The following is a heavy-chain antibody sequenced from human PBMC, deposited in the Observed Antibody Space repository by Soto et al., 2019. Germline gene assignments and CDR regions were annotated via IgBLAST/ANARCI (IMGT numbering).Heavy chain of an antibody. V-gene: IGHV3-23*01. Sequence: PGGSLRFSCAASGFTFSSYAMSWVRRAQGKGLEWVSAISGSGGSTYYADSVKGRFTISRDNSKNTLYLQMNSLRAEDTAVYYCAKGLTYRNYDSQNDYWGQGTLVTVSS. CDR1: GFTFSSYA. J-gene: IGHJ4*02. CDR2: ISGSGGST. D-gene: IGHD4-4*01. CDR3: AKGLTYRNYDSQNDY.